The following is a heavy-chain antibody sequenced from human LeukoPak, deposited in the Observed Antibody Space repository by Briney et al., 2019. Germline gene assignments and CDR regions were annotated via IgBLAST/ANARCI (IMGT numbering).Heavy chain of an antibody. V-gene: IGHV1-46*01. Sequence: ASVKVSCKASGYSFTNNYIHWVRQAPGQGLEWMGMIYPRDGSTSYAQKFQGRVTVTSDTSMSTVHMELSGLRSEDTAVYYCARDQEGFDYWGQGTLVTVSS. J-gene: IGHJ4*02. CDR1: GYSFTNNY. CDR2: IYPRDGST. CDR3: ARDQEGFDY.